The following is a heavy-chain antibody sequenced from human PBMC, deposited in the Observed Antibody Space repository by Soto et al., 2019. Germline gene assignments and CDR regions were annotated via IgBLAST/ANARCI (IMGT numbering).Heavy chain of an antibody. V-gene: IGHV3-30-3*01. CDR2: ISYDGSNK. J-gene: IGHJ6*02. CDR1: GFTFSSYA. CDR3: ARGAVAGTPSYYYGMDV. Sequence: QVQLVESGGGVVQPGRSLRLSCAASGFTFSSYAMHWVRQAPGKGLEWVAVISYDGSNKYYADSVKGRFTISRDNSKNTLYLQVNSLRAEDTAVYYCARGAVAGTPSYYYGMDVWGQGTTVTVSS. D-gene: IGHD6-19*01.